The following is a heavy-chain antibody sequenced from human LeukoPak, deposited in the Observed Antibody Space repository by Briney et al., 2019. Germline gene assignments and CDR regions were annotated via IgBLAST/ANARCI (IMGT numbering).Heavy chain of an antibody. CDR3: ARGNSIVRYYYGMDV. Sequence: GGSLRLSCGASGFTFSNYAMSWVRQAPGKGLESVSDIRSTGGTTAYADSVKGRFTTSRDNSKNTLYLQMNSLRAEDTAMYYCARGNSIVRYYYGMDVWGQGTTVTVSS. CDR1: GFTFSNYA. V-gene: IGHV3-23*01. J-gene: IGHJ6*02. D-gene: IGHD4-11*01. CDR2: IRSTGGTT.